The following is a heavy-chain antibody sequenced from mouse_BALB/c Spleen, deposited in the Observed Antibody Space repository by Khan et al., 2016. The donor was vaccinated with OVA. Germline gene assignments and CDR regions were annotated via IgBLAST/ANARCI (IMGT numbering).Heavy chain of an antibody. J-gene: IGHJ1*01. V-gene: IGHV9-1*02. Sequence: QIQLVQSGPELKKPGETVKISCKASGYTFTNYGMNWVKQAPGKGLKWMGWINTYTGEPTYTDDFKGRFAFSLETSASTAYLQINNLKNEDMATYFCARGASYWYFGVWGAGTTVTVSS. CDR2: INTYTGEP. CDR3: ARGASYWYFGV. CDR1: GYTFTNYG.